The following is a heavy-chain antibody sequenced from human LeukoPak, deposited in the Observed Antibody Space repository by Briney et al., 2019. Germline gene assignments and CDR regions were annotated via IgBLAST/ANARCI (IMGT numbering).Heavy chain of an antibody. J-gene: IGHJ4*02. CDR1: GFTFSSYS. V-gene: IGHV3-48*04. Sequence: GGSLRLSCAASGFTFSSYSMNWVRQAPGKGLEWVSYISSSSSTIYYADSVKGRFTISRDNAKNSLYLQMNSLRAEDTAVYYCARDVPNLVVVVAATAFDYWGQGTLVTVSS. CDR2: ISSSSSTI. D-gene: IGHD2-15*01. CDR3: ARDVPNLVVVVAATAFDY.